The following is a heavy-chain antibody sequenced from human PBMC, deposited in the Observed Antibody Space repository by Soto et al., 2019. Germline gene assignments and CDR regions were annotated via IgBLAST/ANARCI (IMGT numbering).Heavy chain of an antibody. CDR1: GFNFGGYA. CDR2: ISWNSGST. V-gene: IGHV3-9*01. D-gene: IGHD2-2*01. CDR3: AKGHCTSTRCDGIDY. J-gene: IGHJ4*02. Sequence: EVQLVESGGGLVQPGRSLRLSCAASGFNFGGYAMHWVRQAPGKGLEWVSGISWNSGSTDYADSVRGRFTISRDNAKNSLYLQMNSLRAEDTAFYYCAKGHCTSTRCDGIDYWGQGTLATVSS.